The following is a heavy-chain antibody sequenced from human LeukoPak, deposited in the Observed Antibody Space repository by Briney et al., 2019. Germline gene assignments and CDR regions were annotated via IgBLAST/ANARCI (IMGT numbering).Heavy chain of an antibody. CDR2: IYYSGST. D-gene: IGHD2-2*02. CDR3: ARGGGEYCSGTSCYIAPFDY. V-gene: IGHV4-31*03. Sequence: PSETLSLTCTVSSGSISSGGYYWSWIRQHPGKGLEWIGYIYYSGSTYYNPSLKSRVTISVDTSKNQFSLKLSSVTAADTAVYYCARGGGEYCSGTSCYIAPFDYWGQGTLVTVSS. J-gene: IGHJ4*02. CDR1: SGSISSGGYY.